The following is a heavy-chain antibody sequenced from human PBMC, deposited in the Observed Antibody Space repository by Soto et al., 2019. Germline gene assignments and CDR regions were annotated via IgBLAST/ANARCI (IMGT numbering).Heavy chain of an antibody. V-gene: IGHV1-8*01. CDR3: ARVWGTIDY. CDR2: MNPNSGNT. D-gene: IGHD3-16*01. Sequence: QVQLVQSGAEVKKPGASVKVSCKTSGYTFTNYDINWVRQATGQGLEWMGWMNPNSGNTGSTQKFQGRITMTRDTSIGTASMELTSLRSEDTAVYYCARVWGTIDYWGQGTLVTGSS. J-gene: IGHJ4*02. CDR1: GYTFTNYD.